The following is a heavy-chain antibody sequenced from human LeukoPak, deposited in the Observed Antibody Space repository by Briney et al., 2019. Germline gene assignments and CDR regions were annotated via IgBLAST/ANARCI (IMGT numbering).Heavy chain of an antibody. Sequence: GASVKVSCKASGYTLTSYYMHWVRQAPGQGLEWMGIINPSGGSTSYAQKFQGRVTMTRDMSTSTVYMELSSLRSEDTAVYYCASCRYYYYMDVWGKGTTVTVSS. J-gene: IGHJ6*03. V-gene: IGHV1-46*01. CDR1: GYTLTSYY. CDR3: ASCRYYYYMDV. CDR2: INPSGGST.